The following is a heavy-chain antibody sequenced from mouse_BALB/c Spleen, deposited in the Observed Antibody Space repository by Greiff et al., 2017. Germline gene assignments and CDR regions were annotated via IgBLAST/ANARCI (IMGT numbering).Heavy chain of an antibody. CDR2: ISSGSGNT. V-gene: IGHV5-9*03. CDR1: GFTFSSYT. Sequence: EVQGVESGGGLVKPGGSLKLSCAASGFTFSSYTMSWVRQTPEKRLEWVATISSGSGNTYYPDSVKGRVTISRDNAKNNLYLQMSSLRSEDTAVYYCARREYYFDYWGQGTTLTVSA. CDR3: ARREYYFDY. J-gene: IGHJ2*01.